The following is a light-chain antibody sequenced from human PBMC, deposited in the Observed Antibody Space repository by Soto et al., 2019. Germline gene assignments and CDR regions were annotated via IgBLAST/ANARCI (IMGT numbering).Light chain of an antibody. CDR2: DNN. Sequence: QSVLTQPPSVSAAPGQKVTISCSGSSSNIGNNYVSWYQQLPGTAPKLLIYDNNKRPSGIPDRFSGSKSGTSATLGITGLQTGDEADYYCQSYDSTLDARYVFGTGTKLTVL. J-gene: IGLJ1*01. V-gene: IGLV1-51*01. CDR3: QSYDSTLDARYV. CDR1: SSNIGNNY.